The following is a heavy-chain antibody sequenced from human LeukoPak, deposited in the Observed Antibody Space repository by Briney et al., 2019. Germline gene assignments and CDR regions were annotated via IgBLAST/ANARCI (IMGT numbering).Heavy chain of an antibody. V-gene: IGHV3-23*01. CDR3: AKDVVGAINYFDY. D-gene: IGHD1-26*01. J-gene: IGHJ4*02. CDR1: GFTFSSYA. Sequence: PGGSLRRSCAASGFTFSSYATSWVRQAPGKGLEWVSAISGSGGSTYYADSVKGRFTISRDNSKNTLYLQMNSLRAEDTAVYYCAKDVVGAINYFDYWGQGTLVTVSS. CDR2: ISGSGGST.